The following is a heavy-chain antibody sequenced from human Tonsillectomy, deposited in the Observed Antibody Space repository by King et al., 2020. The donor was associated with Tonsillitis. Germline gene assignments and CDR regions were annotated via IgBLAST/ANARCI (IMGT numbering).Heavy chain of an antibody. V-gene: IGHV1-18*01. CDR2: INAYNGNA. CDR1: GYTFTNYD. CDR3: ARDRGLYSRGDAFDI. Sequence: QLVQSGVEVKKPGASVKVSCKTSGYTFTNYDITWVRQAPGQGLEWMGWINAYNGNADYAQKLQGRVTMTTDTSTSTAYMELRSLGSDDTAVYYCARDRGLYSRGDAFDIWGQGTLVTVSS. D-gene: IGHD6-13*01. J-gene: IGHJ3*02.